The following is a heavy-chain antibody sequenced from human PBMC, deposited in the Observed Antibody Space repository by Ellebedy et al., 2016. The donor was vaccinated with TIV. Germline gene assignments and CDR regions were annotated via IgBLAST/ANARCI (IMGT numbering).Heavy chain of an antibody. CDR3: VAATFGDYQTFDY. Sequence: SGPTLVKPTQTLTLTCTFSGFSLSNVGARVVWVRQPPGQALEWLALVYWTDDKRYRPSLRNRLTLAKDISGSQVILTMTNMEPVDTATYYCVAATFGDYQTFDYWGLGTLVAVTS. J-gene: IGHJ4*02. D-gene: IGHD4-17*01. CDR2: VYWTDDK. CDR1: GFSLSNVGAR. V-gene: IGHV2-5*04.